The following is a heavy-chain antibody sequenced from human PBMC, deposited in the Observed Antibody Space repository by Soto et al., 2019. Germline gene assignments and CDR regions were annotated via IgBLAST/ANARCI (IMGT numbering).Heavy chain of an antibody. CDR2: ISDDSSRT. CDR1: GFTFSTFE. V-gene: IGHV3-23*01. Sequence: EVQLLESGGGXVQXGXXLRLSCAAAGFTFSTFEMSWVRQAPGRGLEWVSFISDDSSRTYYADAVKGRFTISRDNSKHTLYLQMNSLTAEDTAVYACVKGGWLDFWGQGTLVTVSS. CDR3: VKGGWLDF. J-gene: IGHJ5*01. D-gene: IGHD3-16*01.